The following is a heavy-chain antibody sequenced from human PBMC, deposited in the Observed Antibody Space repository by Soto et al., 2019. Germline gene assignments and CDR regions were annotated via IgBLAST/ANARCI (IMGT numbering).Heavy chain of an antibody. J-gene: IGHJ6*02. Sequence: ASVKVSCKASGYTFTGYYMHWVRQAPGQGLEWMGWINPNSGGTNYAQKFQGRVTMTGDTSISTAYMELSRLRSDDTAVYYCARGLGGTTFYYYGMDVWGQGTTVTVSS. CDR2: INPNSGGT. D-gene: IGHD1-7*01. CDR1: GYTFTGYY. V-gene: IGHV1-2*02. CDR3: ARGLGGTTFYYYGMDV.